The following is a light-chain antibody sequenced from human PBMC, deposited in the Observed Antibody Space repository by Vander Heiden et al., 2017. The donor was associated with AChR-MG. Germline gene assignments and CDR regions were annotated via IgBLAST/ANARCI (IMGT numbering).Light chain of an antibody. CDR1: SSDVESYSL. J-gene: IGLJ2*01. V-gene: IGLV2-23*02. CDR2: GVS. Sequence: QSALPQPAYVSGSPGQPITISCTGTSSDVESYSLVSWYHQHPGKAPKLMILGVSKRPSGVSNRFSGSKSGNSASLTFSVIQAEDEADYYCCSYAGISTFFFVVFGGGTKLTVL. CDR3: CSYAGISTFFFVV.